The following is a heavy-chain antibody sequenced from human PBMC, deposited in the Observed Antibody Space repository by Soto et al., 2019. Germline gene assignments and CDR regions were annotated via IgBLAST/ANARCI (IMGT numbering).Heavy chain of an antibody. CDR3: AKRQSGNFGPFDS. CDR1: GFSISSDA. J-gene: IGHJ4*02. Sequence: GGSLRLSCAASGFSISSDAMSWVRQAPGKGLEWVSGISGSGANTNYADFVKGRFAISIDNSKNTLYLQMSSLRAEDTAVYYCAKRQSGNFGPFDSWGQGTLVTVSS. CDR2: ISGSGANT. V-gene: IGHV3-23*01. D-gene: IGHD2-21*02.